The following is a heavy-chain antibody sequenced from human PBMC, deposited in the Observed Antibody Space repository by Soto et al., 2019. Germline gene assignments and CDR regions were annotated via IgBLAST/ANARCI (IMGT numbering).Heavy chain of an antibody. D-gene: IGHD3-3*01. V-gene: IGHV3-21*01. Sequence: GGSLRLSCAASGFTFSSYSMNWVRQAPGKGLEWVSSISSSSSYIYYADSVKGRFTISRDNAKNSLYLQMNSLRAEDTAVYYCGLLRFLEWLPMTKSASDANDAFDIWGQGTMVTVSS. J-gene: IGHJ3*02. CDR1: GFTFSSYS. CDR2: ISSSSSYI. CDR3: GLLRFLEWLPMTKSASDANDAFDI.